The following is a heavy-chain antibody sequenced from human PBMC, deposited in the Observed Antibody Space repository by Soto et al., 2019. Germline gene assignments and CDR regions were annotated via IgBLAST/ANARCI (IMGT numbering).Heavy chain of an antibody. Sequence: QVQLQESGPGLVKPSQTLSLTCTVSGGSISSGGYYWSWIRQHPGKGLEGIGYIYYSGSTYYNPSLKSRVTISVDTSKNQFSLKLSSVTAADTAVYYCASVRLGELSLYRVDYWGQGTLVTVSS. CDR2: IYYSGST. D-gene: IGHD3-16*02. V-gene: IGHV4-31*03. CDR3: ASVRLGELSLYRVDY. CDR1: GGSISSGGYY. J-gene: IGHJ4*02.